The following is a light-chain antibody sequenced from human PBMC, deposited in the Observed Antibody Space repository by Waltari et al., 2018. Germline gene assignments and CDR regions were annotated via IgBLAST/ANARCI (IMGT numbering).Light chain of an antibody. CDR1: QPIFTY. V-gene: IGKV1-39*01. CDR2: KAS. Sequence: DIQMTQSPSFLSASVGDTVTFSCRSSQPIFTYLNWYQETPGKAPKLLIYKASTLHSGVPVRFIGSGSGTEFTLTISSLEPEDFADYFCQQSYTVLGTFGRGTKLEI. CDR3: QQSYTVLGT. J-gene: IGKJ2*01.